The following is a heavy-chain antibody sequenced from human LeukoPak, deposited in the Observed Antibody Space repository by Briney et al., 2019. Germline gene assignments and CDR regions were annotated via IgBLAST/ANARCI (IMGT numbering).Heavy chain of an antibody. CDR3: APQLWDHPGP. CDR2: ISNTATNT. J-gene: IGHJ5*02. D-gene: IGHD3-16*01. V-gene: IGHV3-23*01. Sequence: PGGSLRLSCTVSGFTLSSYEMSWIRQVPGKGLEWVSSISNTATNTHYADSMEGRFIISRDNSKNTLYLHMDSLRAEDTALYYCAPQLWDHPGPWGQGIPVTVSS. CDR1: GFTLSSYE.